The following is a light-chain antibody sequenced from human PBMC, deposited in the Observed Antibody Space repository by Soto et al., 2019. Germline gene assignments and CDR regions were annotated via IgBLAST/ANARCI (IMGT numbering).Light chain of an antibody. Sequence: EIVLTQSPGTLSLSPGERATLSCRASQSVSSSFLAWYQQKPDQAPRLLIYGASSRATGIPDRFSGSGSGTDFTLTISRLEPEDFAVYYCQQYSSSPLTFDGGTKVEIK. V-gene: IGKV3-20*01. J-gene: IGKJ4*01. CDR1: QSVSSSF. CDR2: GAS. CDR3: QQYSSSPLT.